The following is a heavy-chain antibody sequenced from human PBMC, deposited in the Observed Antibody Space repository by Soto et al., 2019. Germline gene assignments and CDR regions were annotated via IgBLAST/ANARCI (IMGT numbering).Heavy chain of an antibody. V-gene: IGHV3-30-3*01. Sequence: QVQLVESGGGVVQPGRSLRLSCAASGFTFSSYAMHWVRQAPGKGLEWVAVISYDGSNKYYADSVKGRFTISRDNSKNTLYLPMNSLRAEDTAVYYCARALHVDTAMATEDDAFDIWGQGTMVTVSS. D-gene: IGHD5-18*01. CDR1: GFTFSSYA. CDR3: ARALHVDTAMATEDDAFDI. J-gene: IGHJ3*02. CDR2: ISYDGSNK.